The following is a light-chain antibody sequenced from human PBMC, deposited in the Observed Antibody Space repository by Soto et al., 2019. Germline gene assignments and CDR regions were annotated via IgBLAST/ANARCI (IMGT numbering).Light chain of an antibody. V-gene: IGKV1-5*01. CDR1: QRISTW. J-gene: IGKJ2*01. CDR2: DAS. Sequence: DIQMTQSPSTLSASVGDRVTITCRTSQRISTWLAWYQHKPGKAPKLLLYDASSLNSGVQSRFSGRASGTASSITNTRLQPEDFSTCDGKHYNLYYMNIFGQGTHLEI. CDR3: KHYNLYYMNI.